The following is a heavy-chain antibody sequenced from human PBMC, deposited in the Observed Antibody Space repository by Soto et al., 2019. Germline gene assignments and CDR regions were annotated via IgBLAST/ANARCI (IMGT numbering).Heavy chain of an antibody. Sequence: EEQLVESGGDLVQPGGSLRLSCAASEFTFSSYNLNWVRQAPGKGPEWVSYISSGSGAIYYADSVKGRFTISRDDAKKSVYVQMNSLRVEDTAVYYCVSDFPRGVRYFDLWGRGTLVTVSS. J-gene: IGHJ2*01. V-gene: IGHV3-48*01. CDR1: EFTFSSYN. CDR2: ISSGSGAI. CDR3: VSDFPRGVRYFDL.